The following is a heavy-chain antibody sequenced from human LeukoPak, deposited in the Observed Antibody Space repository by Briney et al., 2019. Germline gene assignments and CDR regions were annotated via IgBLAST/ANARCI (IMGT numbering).Heavy chain of an antibody. CDR3: ARRYSNYFFDY. J-gene: IGHJ4*02. V-gene: IGHV4-38-2*01. Sequence: KPSETLSLTCGGSGYSITGGYYWAWIRQPPGEGLEWIGNIYYSGSTYYNPSLKSRVTISVDTSKNQFSLKLSSVTAADTAVYYCARRYSNYFFDYWGQGTLVTVSS. CDR1: GYSITGGYY. CDR2: IYYSGST. D-gene: IGHD4-11*01.